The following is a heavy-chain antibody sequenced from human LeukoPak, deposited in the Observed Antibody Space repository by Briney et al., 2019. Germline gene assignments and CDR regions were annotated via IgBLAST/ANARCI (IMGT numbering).Heavy chain of an antibody. Sequence: PSETLSLTCTVSGGSISSGSYYWSWIRQPAGKGLEWIGYIYYSGSTNYNPSLKSRVTISVDTSKNQFSLKLSSVTAADTAVYYFARASRAAASTGFDYWGQGTLVTVSS. V-gene: IGHV4-61*10. J-gene: IGHJ4*02. CDR1: GGSISSGSYY. CDR2: IYYSGST. CDR3: ARASRAAASTGFDY. D-gene: IGHD6-13*01.